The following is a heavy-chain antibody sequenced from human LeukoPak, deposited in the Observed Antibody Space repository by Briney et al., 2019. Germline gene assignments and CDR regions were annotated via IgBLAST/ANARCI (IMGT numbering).Heavy chain of an antibody. CDR3: ATVFGPLARGVINDY. CDR2: IIPILGIA. J-gene: IGHJ4*02. Sequence: ASVKVSCKASGGTFSSYAISWVRQAPGQGLEWMGRIIPILGIANYAQKFQGRVTITADKSTSTAYMELSSLRSEDTAVYYCATVFGPLARGVINDYWGQGTLVTVSS. V-gene: IGHV1-69*04. D-gene: IGHD3-10*01. CDR1: GGTFSSYA.